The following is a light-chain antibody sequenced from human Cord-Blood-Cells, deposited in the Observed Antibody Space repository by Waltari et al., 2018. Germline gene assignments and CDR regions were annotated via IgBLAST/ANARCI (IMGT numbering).Light chain of an antibody. Sequence: DIQMTQSPSTLSVSVGDRVTLTCRPSQSISSWLAWYQQKPGKAPKLLIYDASSLESGVPSRFSGSESGTEFTLTISSLQPDDFATYYCQQYNSYSTFGQGTKVEIK. CDR3: QQYNSYST. V-gene: IGKV1-5*01. CDR2: DAS. J-gene: IGKJ1*01. CDR1: QSISSW.